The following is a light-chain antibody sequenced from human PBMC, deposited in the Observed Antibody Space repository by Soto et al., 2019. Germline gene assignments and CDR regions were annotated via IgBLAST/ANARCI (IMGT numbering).Light chain of an antibody. J-gene: IGKJ4*01. V-gene: IGKV3-20*01. CDR3: QQYGDSPLT. CDR2: GAS. Sequence: EIVLTQSPGPLSLSPGERATLSCRASQSVSRSTSLAWYQEKTGQAPRLLIYGASSRAVGVPDRFSGSGSGTDLTLPISRLEPEDFAVYYCQQYGDSPLTFGGGTKVE. CDR1: QSVSRSTS.